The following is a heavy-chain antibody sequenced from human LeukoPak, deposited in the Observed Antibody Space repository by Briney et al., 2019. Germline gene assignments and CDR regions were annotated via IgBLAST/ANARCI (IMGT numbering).Heavy chain of an antibody. V-gene: IGHV3-33*01. J-gene: IGHJ4*02. D-gene: IGHD3-22*01. CDR2: IWYDGSNK. CDR1: GFTFSSYG. Sequence: GGSLRLSCAASGFTFSSYGMHWVRQAPGKGLEWVAVIWYDGSNKYYADSVKGRFTISRDNSKNTLYLQTNSLRAEDTAVYYCARDRYYDSSGFDYWGQGTLVTVSS. CDR3: ARDRYYDSSGFDY.